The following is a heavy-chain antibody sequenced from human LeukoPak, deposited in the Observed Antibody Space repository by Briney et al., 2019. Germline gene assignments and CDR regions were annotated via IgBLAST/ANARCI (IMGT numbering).Heavy chain of an antibody. CDR1: GYTFTSYY. CDR3: ARQVRITGTMGGNWFDP. J-gene: IGHJ5*02. Sequence: ASVKVSCKASGYTFTSYYMHWVRQAPGQGLEWMGIINPSGGSTSYAQKFQGRVTMTRDTSTSTVYMELSSLRSEDMAVYYCARQVRITGTMGGNWFDPWGQGTLVTVSS. CDR2: INPSGGST. D-gene: IGHD1-7*01. V-gene: IGHV1-46*01.